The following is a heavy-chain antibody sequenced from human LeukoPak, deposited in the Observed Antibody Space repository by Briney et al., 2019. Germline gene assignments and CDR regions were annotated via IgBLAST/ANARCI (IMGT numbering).Heavy chain of an antibody. CDR3: AIDLIGKYYIGY. CDR1: GFTFSSYG. D-gene: IGHD2-21*01. CDR2: IGYDGTNN. Sequence: PGGSLRLSCAASGFTFSSYGMHWVRQAPGDGLEWVAYIGYDGTNNYYADSVKGRFTISRDNSKNTVHLQMNSLRAADTALYYCAIDLIGKYYIGYWGQGTLVTVSS. J-gene: IGHJ4*02. V-gene: IGHV3-30*02.